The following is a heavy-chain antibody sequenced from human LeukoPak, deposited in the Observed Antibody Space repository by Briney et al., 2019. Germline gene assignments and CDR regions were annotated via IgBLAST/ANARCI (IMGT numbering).Heavy chain of an antibody. Sequence: GGSLRLSCAASGFTVSSNYMGWVRQAPGKGLEWVSVIYTDGRTYSADSMKGRFTLSRDNSKNTLYLQMSSLRAEDTAVYYCATRGVIVVVTAIRDYWGQGTLVTVSS. J-gene: IGHJ4*02. CDR1: GFTVSSNY. V-gene: IGHV3-66*01. CDR2: IYTDGRT. CDR3: ATRGVIVVVTAIRDY. D-gene: IGHD2-21*02.